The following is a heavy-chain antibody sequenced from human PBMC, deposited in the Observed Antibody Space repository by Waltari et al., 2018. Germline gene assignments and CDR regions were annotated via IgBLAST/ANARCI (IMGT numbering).Heavy chain of an antibody. Sequence: EVQLVESGGGLVQPGGSLRLLCAASGFTFRNYEMNWVRQAPGKGLEWVSYISGGAFTIFYADSVKGRFTISRDNAKNSVDLEMNSLRADDTAIYYCARGEGGANEYWGQGTLVTVSS. CDR2: ISGGAFTI. CDR1: GFTFRNYE. V-gene: IGHV3-48*03. CDR3: ARGEGGANEY. J-gene: IGHJ4*01. D-gene: IGHD1-26*01.